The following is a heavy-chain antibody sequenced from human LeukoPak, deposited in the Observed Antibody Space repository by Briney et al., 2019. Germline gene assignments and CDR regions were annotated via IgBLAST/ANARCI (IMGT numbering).Heavy chain of an antibody. CDR3: ARGLRYCTNGVCYTGFRRYGMDV. Sequence: SETLSLTCTVSGGSISSGGYYWSWIRQHPGKGLEWIGYIYYSGSTYYNPSLKSRVTISVDTSKNQFSLKLSSVTAADTAVYYCARGLRYCTNGVCYTGFRRYGMDVWGQGTTVTVSS. CDR1: GGSISSGGYY. D-gene: IGHD2-8*01. V-gene: IGHV4-31*03. CDR2: IYYSGST. J-gene: IGHJ6*02.